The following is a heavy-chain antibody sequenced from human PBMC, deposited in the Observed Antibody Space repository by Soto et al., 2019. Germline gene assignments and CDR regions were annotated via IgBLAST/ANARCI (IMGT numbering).Heavy chain of an antibody. D-gene: IGHD2-2*01. Sequence: GGSLRLSCAASGFTFSNYAMSWVRQAPGKGLEWVSVISGSGVTTYYAGSVKGRFTISRDNSKNTLYLQTNSLRAEDTAVYYCAIPPMSSTSGYWGQGTLVTVSS. CDR1: GFTFSNYA. CDR3: AIPPMSSTSGY. CDR2: ISGSGVTT. J-gene: IGHJ4*02. V-gene: IGHV3-23*01.